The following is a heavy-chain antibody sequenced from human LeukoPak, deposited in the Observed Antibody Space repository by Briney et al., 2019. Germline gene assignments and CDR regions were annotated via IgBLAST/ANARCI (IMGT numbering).Heavy chain of an antibody. D-gene: IGHD3-3*01. CDR3: AKSMSGPNDY. CDR2: ITPDGSGT. CDR1: GFTFSASW. Sequence: GGSLRLSCAASGFTFSASWIHWVRQAPGKGLVWVSRITPDGSGTDYADSVKGRFTISRDNAKNTLYLQMNSLRVEDTAVYYCAKSMSGPNDYWGQGTLVTVSS. J-gene: IGHJ4*02. V-gene: IGHV3-74*01.